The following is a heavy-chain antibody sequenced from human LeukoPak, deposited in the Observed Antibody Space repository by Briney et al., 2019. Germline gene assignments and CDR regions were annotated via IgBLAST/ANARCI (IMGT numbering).Heavy chain of an antibody. Sequence: SETLSLTCTVSGGSISSYYWSWIRQPPGKGLEWIGYIYYSGSTNYNPSLKSRVTISVNTSKNQFSLKLSSVTAADTAVYYCARHVHYYYGVDVWGQGTTVTVSS. CDR2: IYYSGST. CDR1: GGSISSYY. D-gene: IGHD2-8*01. V-gene: IGHV4-59*08. CDR3: ARHVHYYYGVDV. J-gene: IGHJ6*02.